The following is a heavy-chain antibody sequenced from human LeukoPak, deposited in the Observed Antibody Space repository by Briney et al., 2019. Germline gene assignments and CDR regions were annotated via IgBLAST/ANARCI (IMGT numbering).Heavy chain of an antibody. D-gene: IGHD3-3*01. CDR3: ARVGGGLTIFGALDV. V-gene: IGHV3-21*01. CDR1: GFTFSSYS. CDR2: ISSSSSYI. Sequence: GRSLRLSCAASGFTFSSYSMNWVRQAPGKGLEWVSSISSSSSYIYYADSVKGRFTISRDNAKNSLYLQMNSLRAEDTAVYYCARVGGGLTIFGALDVWGKGTTVTVSS. J-gene: IGHJ6*04.